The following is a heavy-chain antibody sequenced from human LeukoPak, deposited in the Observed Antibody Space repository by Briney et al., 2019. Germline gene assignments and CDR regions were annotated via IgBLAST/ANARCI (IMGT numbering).Heavy chain of an antibody. J-gene: IGHJ3*02. Sequence: GGSLRLSCAASGFTFSSFAMSWVRQAPGKGLEWVSTVDAGDASTYYADSVKGRFTISRDNSKNTLYLHMNSLRAEDTAVYYCAKLTIGYYRDAFDIWGQGTMVTVSS. CDR2: VDAGDAST. D-gene: IGHD3-22*01. CDR1: GFTFSSFA. CDR3: AKLTIGYYRDAFDI. V-gene: IGHV3-23*01.